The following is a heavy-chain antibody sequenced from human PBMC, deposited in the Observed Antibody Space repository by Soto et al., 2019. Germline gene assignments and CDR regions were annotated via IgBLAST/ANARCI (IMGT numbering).Heavy chain of an antibody. V-gene: IGHV1-18*01. Sequence: ASVKVSCKASGYTFTTCGINWVRQAPGQGLEWMGWISGYNGNTNYAQKFQGRVTMTTDTSRSIAYMELRSLTFEDTAVYYCARGAHGSGYGVYWGQGALVTVSS. D-gene: IGHD3-3*01. CDR1: GYTFTTCG. J-gene: IGHJ4*02. CDR3: ARGAHGSGYGVY. CDR2: ISGYNGNT.